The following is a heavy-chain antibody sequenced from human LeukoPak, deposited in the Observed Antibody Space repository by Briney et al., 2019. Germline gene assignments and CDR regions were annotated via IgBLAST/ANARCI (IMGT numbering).Heavy chain of an antibody. CDR1: GFTFSSYA. V-gene: IGHV3-30*04. CDR2: ISYDGSNK. Sequence: PGRSLRLSRAASGFTFSSYAMHWVRQAPGKGLEWVAVISYDGSNKYYADSVKGRFTISRDNSKNTLYLQMNSLRAEDTAVYYCARSGYCSSTSCYAYYFDYWGQGTLVTVSS. CDR3: ARSGYCSSTSCYAYYFDY. J-gene: IGHJ4*02. D-gene: IGHD2-2*01.